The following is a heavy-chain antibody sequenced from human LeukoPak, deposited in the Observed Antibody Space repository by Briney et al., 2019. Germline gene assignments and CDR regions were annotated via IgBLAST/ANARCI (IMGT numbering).Heavy chain of an antibody. CDR2: ITASSTAI. D-gene: IGHD7-27*01. CDR3: ARGHWGLDY. V-gene: IGHV3-21*01. J-gene: IGHJ4*02. CDR1: GFTFNTYT. Sequence: PGGSLRLSCAASGFTFNTYTMNWVRQAPGKGLEWVSSITASSTAIYSADSVKGRFTISRDNAKNFLYLQMNSLRAEDTAVYYCARGHWGLDYWGRGTLVTVSS.